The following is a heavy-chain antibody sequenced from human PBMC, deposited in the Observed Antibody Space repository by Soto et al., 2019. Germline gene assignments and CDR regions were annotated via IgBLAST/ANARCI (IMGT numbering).Heavy chain of an antibody. J-gene: IGHJ6*02. CDR3: ARKGSGYDLVYYYYGMDV. D-gene: IGHD5-12*01. V-gene: IGHV1-8*01. Sequence: QVQLVQSGAEVKKPGASVKVSCKASGYTFTSYDINWVRQATGQGREWMGWMNPNSGNTGYAQKFQGRVTMTRNTPISTGYMELSSLRSEDTSVYYCARKGSGYDLVYYYYGMDVWGQGTTVTVSS. CDR1: GYTFTSYD. CDR2: MNPNSGNT.